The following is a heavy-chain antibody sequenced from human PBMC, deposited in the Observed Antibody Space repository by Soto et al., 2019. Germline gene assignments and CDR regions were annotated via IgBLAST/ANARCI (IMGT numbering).Heavy chain of an antibody. CDR1: GGSISSYY. CDR2: IYYSGST. J-gene: IGHJ4*02. V-gene: IGHV4-59*01. D-gene: IGHD6-13*01. CDR3: AREKAAAAPPYYFDY. Sequence: QVQLQESGPGLVKPSETLSLTCTVSGGSISSYYWSWIRQPPGKGLEWIGYIYYSGSTNYNPSLTSRVTISVDTSKNQFSLKLSSVTAADTAVYYCAREKAAAAPPYYFDYWGQGTLVTVSS.